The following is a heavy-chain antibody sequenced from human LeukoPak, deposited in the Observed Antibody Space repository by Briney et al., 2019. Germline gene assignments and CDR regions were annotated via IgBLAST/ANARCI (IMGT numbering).Heavy chain of an antibody. D-gene: IGHD2-21*01. CDR3: TPVMVEDRGF. J-gene: IGHJ4*02. CDR2: IKSNNDGGTT. CDR1: GFIFNKAW. V-gene: IGHV3-15*01. Sequence: GGSLRLSCAASGFIFNKAWMNRVRQASGKGPALVGRIKSNNDGGTTDYASPVEGRFIISRDDSKNTIYLQMNRLIIDDTAIYYCTPVMVEDRGFWGQGTLVTVSS.